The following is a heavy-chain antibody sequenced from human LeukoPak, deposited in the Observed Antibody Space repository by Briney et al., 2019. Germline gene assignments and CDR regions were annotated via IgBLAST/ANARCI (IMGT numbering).Heavy chain of an antibody. V-gene: IGHV3-48*01. Sequence: GGSLRLSCAASAFTFSDYSMNWVRPPPGRGLEWLSYISGRSSTIYYPDSVKGRFTISRDNAKNSLYLQMNSMRAEDTAVYYCARDRIKSGSYYFDYWGQGTLVTVSS. CDR1: AFTFSDYS. D-gene: IGHD1-26*01. CDR2: ISGRSSTI. J-gene: IGHJ4*02. CDR3: ARDRIKSGSYYFDY.